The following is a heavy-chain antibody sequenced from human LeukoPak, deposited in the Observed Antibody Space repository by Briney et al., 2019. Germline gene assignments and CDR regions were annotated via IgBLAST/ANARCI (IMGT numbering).Heavy chain of an antibody. CDR3: AKSVSLTMIVGGEKD. CDR2: ISGSGGST. Sequence: GGPLRLSCAASGFTFSSYAMRWVRPAPGKGVEWVSGISGSGGSTYYADSVKGRFPISRDNSKNTLYLQMNSLRAEDTAVYYCAKSVSLTMIVGGEKDWGQGTLVTVSS. CDR1: GFTFSSYA. D-gene: IGHD3-22*01. V-gene: IGHV3-23*01. J-gene: IGHJ4*02.